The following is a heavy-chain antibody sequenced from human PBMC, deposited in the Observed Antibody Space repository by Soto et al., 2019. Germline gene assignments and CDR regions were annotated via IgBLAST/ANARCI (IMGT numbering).Heavy chain of an antibody. J-gene: IGHJ5*02. D-gene: IGHD1-26*01. CDR1: GYTFTRSG. CDR3: ARVVGAIGHWFDP. CDR2: ISTYNGDT. Sequence: ASVKVSCKASGYTFTRSGISWVRQAPGQGLEWMGWISTYNGDTNYAQTFQGRVTMTTDTSTSTAYMELRSLRSDDTAVYYCARVVGAIGHWFDPWGQGTLVTVSS. V-gene: IGHV1-18*01.